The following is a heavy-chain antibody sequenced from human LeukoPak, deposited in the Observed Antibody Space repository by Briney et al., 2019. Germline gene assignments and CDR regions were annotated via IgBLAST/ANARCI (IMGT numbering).Heavy chain of an antibody. J-gene: IGHJ6*03. Sequence: SQTLSLTCTVSGGSFTSGGDYWRWIRQYPGRGLDWVGNIYHSGSTYYNPSLKSRVTISVDTSTNQFSLKLSSVTAADTAMFYCARVRDPYYYYMDVWGKGTTVTVSS. CDR3: ARVRDPYYYYMDV. CDR1: GGSFTSGGDY. V-gene: IGHV4-31*03. CDR2: IYHSGST. D-gene: IGHD5-24*01.